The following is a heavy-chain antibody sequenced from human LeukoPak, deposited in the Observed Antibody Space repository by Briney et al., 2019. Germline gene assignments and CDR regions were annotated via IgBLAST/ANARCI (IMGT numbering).Heavy chain of an antibody. CDR3: ASAHYGDYRVDI. V-gene: IGHV5-51*01. Sequence: GESLKISCRGSGYSFSIYWIAWVRQMPGKGLGWMGIIYPGDSDTRYGPSFQGQVTISADKSISTAYLQWSSLKASDTAMYYCASAHYGDYRVDIWGQGTMATVSS. CDR2: IYPGDSDT. J-gene: IGHJ3*02. D-gene: IGHD4-17*01. CDR1: GYSFSIYW.